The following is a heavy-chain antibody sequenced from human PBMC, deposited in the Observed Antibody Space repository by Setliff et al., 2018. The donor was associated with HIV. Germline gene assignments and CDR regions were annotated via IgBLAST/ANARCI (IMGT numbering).Heavy chain of an antibody. Sequence: PGGSLRLSCAATGISFSHAWMHWVRQTPGKGLEWIGLIKSKGDGGTADYAANVKGRFNVSRDDSRDMVHLQMNNVKTEDAGVYYRVPYPSFDPWGQGTLVTVSS. D-gene: IGHD3-16*01. J-gene: IGHJ5*02. CDR3: VPYPSFDP. CDR2: IKSKGDGGTA. V-gene: IGHV3-15*01. CDR1: GISFSHAW.